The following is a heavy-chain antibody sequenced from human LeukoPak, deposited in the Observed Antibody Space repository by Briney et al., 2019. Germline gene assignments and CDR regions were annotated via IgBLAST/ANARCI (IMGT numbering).Heavy chain of an antibody. J-gene: IGHJ3*02. CDR1: GFTFSSYS. CDR2: ISSSSTTV. Sequence: GGSLRLSCAASGFTFSSYSMNWVRQAPGKGLEWVSYISSSSTTVYYADSVKGRFTISRDSAQNSLYLQMSSLRAEDTAVYYCARNLRGGDYVWGSYRPDAFDIWGQGTMVTVSS. CDR3: ARNLRGGDYVWGSYRPDAFDI. D-gene: IGHD3-16*02. V-gene: IGHV3-48*01.